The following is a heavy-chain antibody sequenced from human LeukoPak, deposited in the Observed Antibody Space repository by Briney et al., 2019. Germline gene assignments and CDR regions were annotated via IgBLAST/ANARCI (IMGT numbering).Heavy chain of an antibody. CDR3: AKERFGAGYSYYYYKGMDV. CDR2: ISDDGSQK. J-gene: IGHJ6*02. D-gene: IGHD3/OR15-3a*01. Sequence: PGGSLTLSCPASGFTFGAYAMDWVRQAPGKGLEWVAVISDDGSQKYHADSVKGRFNISRDNSEKTVFLHMNSLRAEDTAVYYCAKERFGAGYSYYYYKGMDVWGLGTTVTVSS. CDR1: GFTFGAYA. V-gene: IGHV3-30*18.